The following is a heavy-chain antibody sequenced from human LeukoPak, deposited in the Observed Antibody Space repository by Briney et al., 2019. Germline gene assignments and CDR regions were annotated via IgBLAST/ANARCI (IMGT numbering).Heavy chain of an antibody. CDR3: ARGRKYYDILTGYHPTAFDY. CDR1: GDSISSFS. CDR2: VSYSGTI. Sequence: SETLSLTCSVSGDSISSFSWTWIRQPPGKGLERIGYVSYSGTITYNPSLKGRVTISVDTSKNWFSLKLSSVTAADTAVYYCARGRKYYDILTGYHPTAFDYWGQGILITVSS. V-gene: IGHV4-59*01. D-gene: IGHD3-9*01. J-gene: IGHJ4*02.